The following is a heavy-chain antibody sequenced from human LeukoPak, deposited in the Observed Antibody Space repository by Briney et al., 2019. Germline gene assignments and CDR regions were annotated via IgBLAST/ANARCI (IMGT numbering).Heavy chain of an antibody. CDR1: GYTFTSYY. D-gene: IGHD3-10*01. J-gene: IGHJ6*02. Sequence: ASVKVSCKASGYTFTSYYMHWVRQAPGQGLEWMGIINPSGGSTSYAQKFQGRVTMTRDTSTSTVYMELSSLRSEDTAVYYCARDLLEKGLLWFGEGYYYGMDVWGQGTTVTASS. V-gene: IGHV1-46*01. CDR2: INPSGGST. CDR3: ARDLLEKGLLWFGEGYYYGMDV.